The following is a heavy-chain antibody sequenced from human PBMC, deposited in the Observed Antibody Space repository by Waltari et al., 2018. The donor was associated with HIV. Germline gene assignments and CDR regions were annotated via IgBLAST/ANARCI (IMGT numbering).Heavy chain of an antibody. CDR2: INSDGRRR. J-gene: IGHJ4*02. D-gene: IGHD3-10*01. V-gene: IGHV3-74*03. CDR1: GLAFTSYW. Sequence: EVQLVESGGGLVQRGGSLRLSCTASGLAFTSYWMHWVRQVPGKGLVWVSGINSDGRRRTYADSLRGRVTISRDNAKNTLFLQMNSLRVEDTALYYCARSLHYYGSGRFDFWGQGTLVAVSS. CDR3: ARSLHYYGSGRFDF.